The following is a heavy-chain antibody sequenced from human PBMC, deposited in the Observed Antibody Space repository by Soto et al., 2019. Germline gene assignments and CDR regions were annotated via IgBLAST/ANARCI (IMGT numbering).Heavy chain of an antibody. CDR1: GFKFSSYA. J-gene: IGHJ4*02. CDR3: AKDAGFTIFGVVIISDY. V-gene: IGHV3-23*01. CDR2: ISGSGGST. Sequence: PGGSLRLSCAASGFKFSSYAMSWVRQAPGKGLEWVSGISGSGGSTYYADSVKGRFTISRDNSKTTLYLQMNSLRAEDTAVYYCAKDAGFTIFGVVIISDYRRQATLVTVSS. D-gene: IGHD3-3*01.